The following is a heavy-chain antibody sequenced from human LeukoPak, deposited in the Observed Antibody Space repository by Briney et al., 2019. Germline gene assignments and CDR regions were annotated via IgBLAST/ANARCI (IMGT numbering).Heavy chain of an antibody. D-gene: IGHD2-2*01. V-gene: IGHV3-30*02. CDR3: AKAKYQLPHDY. CDR1: GFTFSDHG. CDR2: IRYDGSNT. J-gene: IGHJ4*02. Sequence: GGSLRLSCAASGFTFSDHGFHWVRQAPGKGLEWVALIRYDGSNTYYADSVKGRFTISRDNSKNTLYLQMSSLRTEDTAVYYCAKAKYQLPHDYWGQGTLVTVSS.